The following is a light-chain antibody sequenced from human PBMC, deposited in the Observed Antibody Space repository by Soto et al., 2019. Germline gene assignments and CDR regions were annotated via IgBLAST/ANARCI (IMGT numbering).Light chain of an antibody. CDR3: QQYHGSSYT. CDR1: QSISSSY. Sequence: EIVLTQSPGTLSLSPGERATLSCRASQSISSSYLAWYQQKPGQAPRLLIYATSSRATGIPDRFSGGGSGTDFTLTISRLEPEDFAVFYCQQYHGSSYTFGQGTKVDIK. J-gene: IGKJ2*01. V-gene: IGKV3-20*01. CDR2: ATS.